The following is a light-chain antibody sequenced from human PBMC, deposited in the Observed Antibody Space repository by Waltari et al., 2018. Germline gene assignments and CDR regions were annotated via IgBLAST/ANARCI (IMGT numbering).Light chain of an antibody. CDR3: SSYAGSNDLV. J-gene: IGLJ3*02. V-gene: IGLV2-8*01. Sequence: QSALTQPPSASGSPGQSVTISCTGTSSDVGGYEYVSWYQQHPGKAPKLMIYEVSKRPSGGPDRFSGSKSGNMASLTVSGLQPEDEADYYCSSYAGSNDLVFGGGTKLTVL. CDR2: EVS. CDR1: SSDVGGYEY.